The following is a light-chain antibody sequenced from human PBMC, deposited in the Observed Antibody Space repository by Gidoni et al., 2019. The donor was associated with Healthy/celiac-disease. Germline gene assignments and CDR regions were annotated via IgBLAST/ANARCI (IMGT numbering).Light chain of an antibody. Sequence: IVMTQSPATLSVSPGERATLSCRASQSVSYNLAWYQQKPGQAPRLLIYGASTRATGIPARFSGSGSGTEFTLTISSLQSEDFAVYYCQQYNNWPPTTFXQXTRLEIK. J-gene: IGKJ5*01. V-gene: IGKV3-15*01. CDR2: GAS. CDR1: QSVSYN. CDR3: QQYNNWPPTT.